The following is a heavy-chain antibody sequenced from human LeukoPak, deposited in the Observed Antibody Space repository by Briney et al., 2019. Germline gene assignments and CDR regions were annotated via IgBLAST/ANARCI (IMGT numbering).Heavy chain of an antibody. D-gene: IGHD3/OR15-3a*01. J-gene: IGHJ3*02. V-gene: IGHV3-30*02. CDR2: IRYDGSNK. CDR1: GFTFSSYG. Sequence: GGSLRLSCAASGFTFSSYGIHWVRQAPGKGLEWVAFIRYDGSNKYYTDSVKGRFTISRDNSKNTLYLQMNSLRAEDTAVYYCAKFWTGRPTGNAFDIWGQGTMVTVSS. CDR3: AKFWTGRPTGNAFDI.